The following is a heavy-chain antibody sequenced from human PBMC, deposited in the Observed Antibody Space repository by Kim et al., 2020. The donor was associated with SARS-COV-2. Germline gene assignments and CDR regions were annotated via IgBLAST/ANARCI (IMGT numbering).Heavy chain of an antibody. D-gene: IGHD3-10*01. CDR1: GGSISSTNYY. J-gene: IGHJ4*02. CDR3: ASRPRGPGSAFDY. Sequence: SETLSLTCTVSGGSISSTNYYWGWIRQPPGEGLEWIGNIYYTGNTYDNPSLKTRVTISVDTSNNQFSLKLTSVTAADTAVYYCASRPRGPGSAFDYWGQGTLVTVSS. CDR2: IYYTGNT. V-gene: IGHV4-39*01.